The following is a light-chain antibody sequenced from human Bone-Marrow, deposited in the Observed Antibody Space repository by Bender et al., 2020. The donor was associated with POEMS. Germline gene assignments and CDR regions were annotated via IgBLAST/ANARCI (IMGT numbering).Light chain of an antibody. CDR1: SGDVGGYNY. V-gene: IGLV2-14*01. CDR2: DVT. Sequence: QSALTQPASVSGSPGQSITISCTGTSGDVGGYNYVSWYQQYPGKAPKVIIYDVTNRPSGVSNRFSGSKSGTSASLAITGLQAEDEAVYYCSLFIRDTHWVFGGGTKLTVL. J-gene: IGLJ3*02. CDR3: SLFIRDTHWV.